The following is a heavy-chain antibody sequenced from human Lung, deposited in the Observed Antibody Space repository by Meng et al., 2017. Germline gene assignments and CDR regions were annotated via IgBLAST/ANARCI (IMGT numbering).Heavy chain of an antibody. CDR2: ISGSGGST. J-gene: IGHJ4*02. Sequence: VLLVESGGGFVRPGGSLGLSCAASGFTFSSYAMSWVRQAPGKGLEWVSAISGSGGSTYYADSVKGRFTISRDNSKNTLYLQMNSLRAEDTAVYYCAKDPTKLEPPLWGQGTLVTVSS. CDR1: GFTFSSYA. D-gene: IGHD1-14*01. V-gene: IGHV3-23*04. CDR3: AKDPTKLEPPL.